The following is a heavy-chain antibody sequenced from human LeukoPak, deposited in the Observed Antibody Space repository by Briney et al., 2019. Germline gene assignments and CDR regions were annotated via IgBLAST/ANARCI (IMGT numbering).Heavy chain of an antibody. CDR1: GGSISSYY. Sequence: ASETLSLTCTVSGGSISSYYWSWIRQPPGKGLEWIGYIYYSGSTNYNPSLKSRVTISVDTSKNQFSLKLSSVTAADTAVYYCARDLPSWSHAFDIWGQGTMVTVSS. D-gene: IGHD2-2*01. CDR2: IYYSGST. CDR3: ARDLPSWSHAFDI. V-gene: IGHV4-59*01. J-gene: IGHJ3*02.